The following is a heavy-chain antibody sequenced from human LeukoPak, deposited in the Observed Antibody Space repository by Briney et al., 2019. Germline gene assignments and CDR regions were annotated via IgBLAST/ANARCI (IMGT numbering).Heavy chain of an antibody. V-gene: IGHV4-30-4*01. J-gene: IGHJ6*02. CDR2: IYYSGST. Sequence: SETLSLTCTVSGGPISSGDYYWGWIRQPPGKGLEWIGYIYYSGSTYYNSSLKSRLTISVDTSKNQLSLKLSSVTAADTAIYYCARAVVRAAMPSYYYGLDVWGQGTTVTVSS. D-gene: IGHD2-2*01. CDR3: ARAVVRAAMPSYYYGLDV. CDR1: GGPISSGDYY.